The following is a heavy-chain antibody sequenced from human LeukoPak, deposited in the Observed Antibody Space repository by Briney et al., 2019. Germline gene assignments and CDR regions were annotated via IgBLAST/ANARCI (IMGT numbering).Heavy chain of an antibody. D-gene: IGHD6-19*01. V-gene: IGHV3-23*01. J-gene: IGHJ4*02. CDR3: AKDHLPGIVVADRDY. Sequence: GGSLRLSCAASGFTFSHYGMNWVRHTPGKGLEWVSGIRSNGITTYYADSVKGRSTTSRDNSKNTVYLQINSLRAEDTAVYYCAKDHLPGIVVADRDYWGQGTLVTVSS. CDR2: IRSNGITT. CDR1: GFTFSHYG.